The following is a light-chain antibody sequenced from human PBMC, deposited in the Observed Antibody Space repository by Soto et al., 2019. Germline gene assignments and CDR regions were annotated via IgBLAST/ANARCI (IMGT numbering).Light chain of an antibody. V-gene: IGLV2-14*01. CDR1: SSDVGGYNY. J-gene: IGLJ1*01. Sequence: QSVVTQAASESGSPGQSITISYTGTSSDVGGYNYVSWYQQHPGKAPKLMIYDVSNRPSGVSNRFSGSKSGNTASLTISGLQAEDEADYYCSSYTSSSTPYVFGTGTKVTVL. CDR2: DVS. CDR3: SSYTSSSTPYV.